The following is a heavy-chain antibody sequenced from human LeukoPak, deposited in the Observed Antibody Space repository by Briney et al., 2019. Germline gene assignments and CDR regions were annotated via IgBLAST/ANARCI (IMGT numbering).Heavy chain of an antibody. D-gene: IGHD3-22*01. CDR2: INPSGGST. CDR1: GCTFTSYY. J-gene: IGHJ4*02. Sequence: ASVKISCKASGCTFTSYYMHWGRQAPRQELEWRVIINPSGGSTSYAQKFPGRVTMTRETSTSTVYMERSSMTSEDTAVYYGARDGDSSGYPDYWGQGTLVTVSS. CDR3: ARDGDSSGYPDY. V-gene: IGHV1-46*01.